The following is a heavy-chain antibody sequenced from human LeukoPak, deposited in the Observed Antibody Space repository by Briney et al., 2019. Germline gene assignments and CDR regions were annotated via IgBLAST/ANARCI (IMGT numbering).Heavy chain of an antibody. CDR2: ISDSGGIT. CDR3: AKDRYCYDGSCYSLSDY. J-gene: IGHJ4*02. Sequence: GGSLRLSCAASGFTFSSHGMSWVRQAPGKGLEWVSDISDSGGITYYADSVKGRFTISRDSSKTTLYLQMNSLRAEDTAIYYCAKDRYCYDGSCYSLSDYWGQGTLVTVSS. CDR1: GFTFSSHG. D-gene: IGHD2-15*01. V-gene: IGHV3-23*01.